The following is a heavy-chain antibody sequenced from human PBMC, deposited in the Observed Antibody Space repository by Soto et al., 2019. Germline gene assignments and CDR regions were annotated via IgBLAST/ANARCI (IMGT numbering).Heavy chain of an antibody. V-gene: IGHV3-23*01. D-gene: IGHD3-3*02. Sequence: WGTLRLSCTGSGGTFSSFGMAWVRNAPGKGLECVSAISGSADSSYYADSVMVRFTISRDNPKNTLYRQMDSLRAEDTGVYFCAQVGIGSFSHKHHFEHWGQGTQVTVSS. CDR2: ISGSADSS. J-gene: IGHJ4*02. CDR3: AQVGIGSFSHKHHFEH. CDR1: GGTFSSFG.